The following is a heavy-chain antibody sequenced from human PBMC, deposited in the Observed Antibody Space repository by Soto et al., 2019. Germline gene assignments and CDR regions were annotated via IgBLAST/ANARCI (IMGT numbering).Heavy chain of an antibody. Sequence: QVQLQESGPGLVKPSQTLSLTCTVSGGSISSGDYYWSWIRQPPGKGLEWIGYIYYSGSTYYNPSLKSRVTISVDTSKNQFSLKLSSVTAADTAVYYCARGGVEMATPYYFDYWGQGTLVTVSS. V-gene: IGHV4-30-4*01. CDR2: IYYSGST. CDR3: ARGGVEMATPYYFDY. J-gene: IGHJ4*02. CDR1: GGSISSGDYY. D-gene: IGHD3-10*01.